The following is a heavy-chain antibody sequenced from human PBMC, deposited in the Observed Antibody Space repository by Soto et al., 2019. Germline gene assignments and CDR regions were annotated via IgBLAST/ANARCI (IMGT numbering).Heavy chain of an antibody. CDR3: ARQGGNKFDY. J-gene: IGHJ4*02. D-gene: IGHD3-16*01. CDR2: THYTGET. V-gene: IGHV4-39*01. CDR1: GDSVISDHYY. Sequence: QLQLQESGPGLVQPSETLSLTCTVSGDSVISDHYYWAWIRQPPGKGLEWIGNTHYTGETYQNPSLRSRVTIFVDTTENQVSLKLTSVTAADTAMYYCARQGGNKFDYWGQGTLVTVSS.